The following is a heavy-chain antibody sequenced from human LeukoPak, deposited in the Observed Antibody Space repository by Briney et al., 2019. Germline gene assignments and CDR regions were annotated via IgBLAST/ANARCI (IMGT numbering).Heavy chain of an antibody. J-gene: IGHJ4*02. CDR2: ISAYNGNT. Sequence: ASVKVSCKAPGYTFTSYGISWVRQAPGQGLEWMGWISAYNGNTNYAQKLQGRVTMTTDTSTSTAYVELRSLRSDDTAVYYCARVEGGYCSSTSCYAFDYWGQGTLVTVSS. V-gene: IGHV1-18*01. D-gene: IGHD2-2*03. CDR3: ARVEGGYCSSTSCYAFDY. CDR1: GYTFTSYG.